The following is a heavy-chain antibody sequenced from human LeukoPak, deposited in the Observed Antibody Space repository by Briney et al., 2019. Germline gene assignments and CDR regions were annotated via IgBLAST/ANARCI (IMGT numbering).Heavy chain of an antibody. D-gene: IGHD2-2*01. J-gene: IGHJ3*02. CDR1: GFTVSSSY. Sequence: GGSLRLSCAASGFTVSSSYMSWVRQAPGKGLEWVSVIYSGGSTYYADSVKGRFTISRDNSKNTLYLQMNSLRAEDTAVYYCAKNWVVVPAAPDAFDIRGQGTMVTVSS. V-gene: IGHV3-66*01. CDR2: IYSGGST. CDR3: AKNWVVVPAAPDAFDI.